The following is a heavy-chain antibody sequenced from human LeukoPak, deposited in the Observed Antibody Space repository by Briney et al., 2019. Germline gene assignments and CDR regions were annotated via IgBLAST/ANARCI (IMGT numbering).Heavy chain of an antibody. V-gene: IGHV1-2*02. D-gene: IGHD1-1*01. Sequence: ASVKVSCKASGDTFTGCYMHWVRQAPGQGLEWMGWINPNSGGTRYAQQFQGRVTMTRDTSIGTVYMELSTLRSDDTAVYYCARDLSTSSNWELDYWGQGTLVTVSS. CDR2: INPNSGGT. CDR1: GDTFTGCY. CDR3: ARDLSTSSNWELDY. J-gene: IGHJ4*02.